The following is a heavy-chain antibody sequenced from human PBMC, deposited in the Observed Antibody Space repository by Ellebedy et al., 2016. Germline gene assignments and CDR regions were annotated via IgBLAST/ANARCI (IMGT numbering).Heavy chain of an antibody. D-gene: IGHD2-15*01. CDR2: IWYDGSNK. V-gene: IGHV3-33*01. Sequence: GESLKISCAASGFTFSSYGMHWVRQAPGKGLEWVAVIWYDGSNKYYADSVKGRFTISRDNSKNTLYLQMNSLRAEDTAVYYCARDLGYCSGGSCYPGGLDYWGQGTLVTVSS. J-gene: IGHJ4*02. CDR1: GFTFSSYG. CDR3: ARDLGYCSGGSCYPGGLDY.